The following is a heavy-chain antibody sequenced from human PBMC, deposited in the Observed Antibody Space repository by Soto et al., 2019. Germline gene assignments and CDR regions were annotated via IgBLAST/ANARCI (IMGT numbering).Heavy chain of an antibody. V-gene: IGHV4-4*02. CDR3: ARVGDYELEQDY. CDR1: GGSISSSNW. D-gene: IGHD4-17*01. Sequence: NPSETLSLTCAVSGGSISSSNWWSCVRQPPGKGLEWIGEIYHSGSTNYNPSLKSRVTISVDKSKNQFSLKLSSVTAADTAVYYCARVGDYELEQDYWGQGTLVTVSS. CDR2: IYHSGST. J-gene: IGHJ4*02.